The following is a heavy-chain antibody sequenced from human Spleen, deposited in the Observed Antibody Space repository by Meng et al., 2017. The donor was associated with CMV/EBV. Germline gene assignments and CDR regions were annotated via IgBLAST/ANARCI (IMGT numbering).Heavy chain of an antibody. CDR2: IYYSGNT. V-gene: IGHV4-30-4*08. CDR1: GGSISSGAYY. CDR3: ARDGGGAGNWFDP. J-gene: IGHJ5*02. Sequence: SGGSISSGAYYWSWIRQPPGQGLEWIGYIYYSGNTHYNPSLKSRITISEDTSKNQFSLKLSSVTAADTAVYYCARDGGGAGNWFDPWGQGTLVTVSS. D-gene: IGHD2-21*01.